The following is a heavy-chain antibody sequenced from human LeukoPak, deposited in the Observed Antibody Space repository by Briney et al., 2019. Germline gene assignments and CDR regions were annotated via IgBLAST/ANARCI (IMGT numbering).Heavy chain of an antibody. V-gene: IGHV5-10-1*01. J-gene: IGHJ4*02. D-gene: IGHD6-19*01. CDR1: GYSFTSYW. Sequence: RGESLKISCKGSGYSFTSYWISSVRQMPGKGLEWMGRIDPSDSYTNYSPSFQGHVTMSVDKSISTAYLQWSSLKASDTAMYYCARRTDNGYMNGWYYFDYWGQGTLVTVSS. CDR3: ARRTDNGYMNGWYYFDY. CDR2: IDPSDSYT.